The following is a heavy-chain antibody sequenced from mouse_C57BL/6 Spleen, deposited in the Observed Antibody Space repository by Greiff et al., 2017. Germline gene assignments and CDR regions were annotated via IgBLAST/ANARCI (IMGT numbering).Heavy chain of an antibody. CDR2: IWGVGST. CDR1: GFSLTSYG. V-gene: IGHV2-6*01. J-gene: IGHJ3*01. CDR3: ASAWFAY. Sequence: VKLVESGPGLVAPSQSLSITCTVSGFSLTSYGVDWVRQSPGKGLEWLGVIWGVGSTHYNSARKSRRGISKDNAKSQVFLKMNSLQTDDTAMYYCASAWFAYWGQGTLVTVSA.